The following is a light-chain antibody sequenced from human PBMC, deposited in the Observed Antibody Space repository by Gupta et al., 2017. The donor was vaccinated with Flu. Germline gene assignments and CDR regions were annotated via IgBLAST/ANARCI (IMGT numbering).Light chain of an antibody. Sequence: SPATLSVYPGESATRSCRASQTVSSNVDWYQQKPGQAPRLLIYDSSTRANGIPARFSGSGSGTEFTLTISSRQSEDYALYCWQQDDDWPSFGGGTTVEVK. CDR2: DSS. CDR3: QQDDDWPS. J-gene: IGKJ4*01. CDR1: QTVSSN. V-gene: IGKV3-15*01.